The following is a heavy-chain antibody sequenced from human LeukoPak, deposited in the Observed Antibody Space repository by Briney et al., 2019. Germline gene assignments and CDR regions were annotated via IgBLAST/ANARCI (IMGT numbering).Heavy chain of an antibody. V-gene: IGHV3-66*01. J-gene: IGHJ4*02. CDR3: ARGYDSGGSYAIWAFDY. Sequence: GGSLRLSCAASGFLFSNNYVSWVRQAPGKGLEWVSIIYRGGSTYSADSVKDRFTVSSDNSKNTFYLQMNSLRAEDTAVYYCARGYDSGGSYAIWAFDYWGQGTLVTVSS. CDR2: IYRGGST. CDR1: GFLFSNNY. D-gene: IGHD3-22*01.